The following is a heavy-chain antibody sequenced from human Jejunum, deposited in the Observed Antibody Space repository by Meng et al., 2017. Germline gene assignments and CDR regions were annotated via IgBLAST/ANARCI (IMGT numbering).Heavy chain of an antibody. Sequence: QRQESGPALVRPSSTPSRTCTVSGGSVSSGSYYWSWIRQPPVKGLEWIGYIYYGGTTNYNPSLKSRVTISADTSKNQFSLKLSSVTAADTAVYYCARGSRGYSYGWGQGTLVTVSS. CDR2: IYYGGTT. CDR3: ARGSRGYSYG. CDR1: GGSVSSGSYY. D-gene: IGHD5-18*01. V-gene: IGHV4-61*01. J-gene: IGHJ4*02.